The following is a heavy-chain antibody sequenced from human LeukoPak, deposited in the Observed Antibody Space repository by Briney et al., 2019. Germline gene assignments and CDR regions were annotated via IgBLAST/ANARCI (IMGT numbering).Heavy chain of an antibody. CDR1: GFTVSDYS. CDR2: ISGSGSCT. V-gene: IGHV3-23*01. J-gene: IGHJ4*02. Sequence: GGSLRLSCAASGFTVSDYSMSWVRQAPGKGLEWVSAISGSGSCTDYADSVKGRFTISKDLSKNTLYMRMSSLRAEDTAVYFCAKRRYDSSGHFDSWGQGTLVTVSS. CDR3: AKRRYDSSGHFDS. D-gene: IGHD3-22*01.